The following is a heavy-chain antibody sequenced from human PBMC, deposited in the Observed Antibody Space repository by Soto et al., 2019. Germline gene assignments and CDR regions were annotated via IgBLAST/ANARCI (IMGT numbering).Heavy chain of an antibody. J-gene: IGHJ4*02. CDR1: GYTFTSYY. CDR2: INPSGGST. V-gene: IGHV1-46*01. Sequence: AASVKVSCKASGYTFTSYYMHWVRQAPGQGLEWMGIINPSGGSTSYAQKFQGRVTMTRDTSTSTVYMELSSLRSEDTAVYYCAREGFPYYDFWSGYPGACWGQGTLVTVSS. D-gene: IGHD3-3*01. CDR3: AREGFPYYDFWSGYPGAC.